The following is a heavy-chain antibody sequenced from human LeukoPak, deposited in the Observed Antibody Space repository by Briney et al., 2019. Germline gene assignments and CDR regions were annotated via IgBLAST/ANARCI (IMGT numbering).Heavy chain of an antibody. CDR2: ISWNSGSI. CDR1: GFTFDDYA. V-gene: IGHV3-9*01. CDR3: AKGATIFGVVRVFDY. J-gene: IGHJ4*02. Sequence: GRSLRLSCAASGFTFDDYAMHWVRQAPGKGLEWVSGISWNSGSIGYADSVKGRFTISRDNAKNSLYLQMNSLRAEDTALYYCAKGATIFGVVRVFDYWGQGTLVTVSS. D-gene: IGHD3-3*01.